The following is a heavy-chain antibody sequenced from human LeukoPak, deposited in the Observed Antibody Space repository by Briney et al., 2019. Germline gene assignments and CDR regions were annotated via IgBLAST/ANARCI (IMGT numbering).Heavy chain of an antibody. V-gene: IGHV3-23*01. CDR1: GFTFSSYW. D-gene: IGHD3-9*01. J-gene: IGHJ4*02. Sequence: PGGSLRLSCAASGFTFSSYWMSWVRQAPGKGLEWVSAISGRGGSTYYADSVKGRFTISRDNSKNTLYLQMNSLRAEDTAVYYCAKVRILRYFDWLLYFDYWGQGTLVTVSS. CDR3: AKVRILRYFDWLLYFDY. CDR2: ISGRGGST.